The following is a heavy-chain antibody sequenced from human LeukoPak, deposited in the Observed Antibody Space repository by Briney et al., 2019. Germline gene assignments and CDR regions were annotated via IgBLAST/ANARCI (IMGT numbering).Heavy chain of an antibody. CDR2: ISHSGST. V-gene: IGHV4-38-2*02. Sequence: SETLSLTCTVSGYSISSGYYWGWIRQPPGKGLEWIASISHSGSTYYNPSLKSRVTISVDMSKNQFSLQLSSVTAADTAVYYCARRGAVAGTSFAFDYWGQGTLVTVSS. CDR1: GYSISSGYY. D-gene: IGHD6-19*01. CDR3: ARRGAVAGTSFAFDY. J-gene: IGHJ4*02.